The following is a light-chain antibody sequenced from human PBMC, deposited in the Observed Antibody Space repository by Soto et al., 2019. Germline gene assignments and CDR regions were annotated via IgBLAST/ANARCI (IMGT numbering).Light chain of an antibody. J-gene: IGKJ1*01. CDR2: AAS. CDR3: QKYNSAPWT. CDR1: QGISNY. V-gene: IGKV1-27*01. Sequence: IQMTQSPSSLSSSVGDRVTLTCRASQGISNYLAWYQQKPGKVPKLLIYAASTLQSGVPSRVSGSGSGTDFTLTISSLKPEDVETYYCQKYNSAPWTFGQGTKVDIK.